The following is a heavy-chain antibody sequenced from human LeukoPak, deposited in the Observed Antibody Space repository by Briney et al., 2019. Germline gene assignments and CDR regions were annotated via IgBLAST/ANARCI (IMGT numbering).Heavy chain of an antibody. CDR2: IRSVAYGGTT. Sequence: GGSLRLSCTSSGFTFGDYAMSWVRQAPGKGLEWVGFIRSVAYGGTTEYAASVKGRFTISRDDSKSIAYLQMNSLKTEDTAVYYCTRDGDDSSGYYPTDFYYYFYYMDVWGKGTTVTVSS. J-gene: IGHJ6*03. D-gene: IGHD3-22*01. CDR3: TRDGDDSSGYYPTDFYYYFYYMDV. CDR1: GFTFGDYA. V-gene: IGHV3-49*04.